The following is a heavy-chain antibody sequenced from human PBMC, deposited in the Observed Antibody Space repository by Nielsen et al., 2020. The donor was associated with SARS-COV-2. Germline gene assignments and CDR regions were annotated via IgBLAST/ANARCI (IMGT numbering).Heavy chain of an antibody. CDR2: ISYDGSNK. J-gene: IGHJ4*02. CDR3: AKGSSAVPMTGFDS. D-gene: IGHD3-9*01. V-gene: IGHV3-30*18. Sequence: GGSLRPSCAASGFTFSSYGMHWVRQAPGKGLEWVAVISYDGSNKYYADSVKGRFTISRDNSKNTLYLQLNSLRAEDTAVYYCAKGSSAVPMTGFDSWGQGALVTVSS. CDR1: GFTFSSYG.